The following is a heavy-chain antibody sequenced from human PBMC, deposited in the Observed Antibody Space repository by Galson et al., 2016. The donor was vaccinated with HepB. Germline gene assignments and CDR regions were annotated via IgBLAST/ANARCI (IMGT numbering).Heavy chain of an antibody. V-gene: IGHV3-11*03. CDR1: GFSFSDYY. J-gene: IGHJ4*02. Sequence: SLRLSCAASGFSFSDYYMSWVRQAPGKGLEWVSYISGSSLHTNYADFVKGRFTISRDNSKNTLYLYMNNLTAGDTAIYYCGKHGGFDYWGQGALVTVSS. CDR2: ISGSSLHT. D-gene: IGHD3-16*01. CDR3: GKHGGFDY.